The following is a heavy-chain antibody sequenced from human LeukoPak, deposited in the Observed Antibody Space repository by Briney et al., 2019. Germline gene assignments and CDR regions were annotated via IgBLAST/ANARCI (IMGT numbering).Heavy chain of an antibody. J-gene: IGHJ5*02. Sequence: TSETLSLTCTVSGGSISSGSYYWSWIRQPAGKGLEWIGRIYTSGSTNYSPSLKSRVTISVDTSKNQFSLKLSSVTAADTAVYYSARDWDRSVWGRHTWFDPWGQGTLVTVSS. CDR2: IYTSGST. CDR1: GGSISSGSYY. D-gene: IGHD3-16*01. V-gene: IGHV4-61*02. CDR3: ARDWDRSVWGRHTWFDP.